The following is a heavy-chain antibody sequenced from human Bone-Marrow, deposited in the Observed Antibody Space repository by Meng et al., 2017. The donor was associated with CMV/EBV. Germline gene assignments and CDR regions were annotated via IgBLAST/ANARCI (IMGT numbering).Heavy chain of an antibody. CDR3: ARGGAAAGVAYNWFDR. V-gene: IGHV4-4*02. D-gene: IGHD6-13*01. CDR1: GGSISSANL. Sequence: GGSISSANLWSWVRQPPEKGLEWIGEISHPGTTNYNPSLKSRVSISIDKSKNQFSLRLTSVTAADTAIYYCARGGAAAGVAYNWFDRWGQGTPATVSS. CDR2: ISHPGTT. J-gene: IGHJ5*02.